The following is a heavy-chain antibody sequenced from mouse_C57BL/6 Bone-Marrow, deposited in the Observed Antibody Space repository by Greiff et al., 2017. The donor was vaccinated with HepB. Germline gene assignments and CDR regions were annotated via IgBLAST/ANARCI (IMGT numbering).Heavy chain of an antibody. CDR3: ARYTHYYGSSPGYFDY. CDR1: GYTFTSYG. CDR2: IYIGNGYT. J-gene: IGHJ2*01. Sequence: EVQLQQSGAELVRPGSSVKMSCKTSGYTFTSYGINWVKQRPGQGLEWIGYIYIGNGYTEYNEKFKGKATLTSDTSSSTAYMQLSSLTSEDSAIYFCARYTHYYGSSPGYFDYWGQGTTLTVSS. V-gene: IGHV1-58*01. D-gene: IGHD1-1*01.